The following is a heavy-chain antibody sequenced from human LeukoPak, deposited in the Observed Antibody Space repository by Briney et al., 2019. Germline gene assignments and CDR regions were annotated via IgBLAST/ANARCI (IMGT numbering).Heavy chain of an antibody. CDR2: ISAYNGNT. Sequence: ASVKVSCKASGGTFSSYGISWVRQAPGQGLEWMGWISAYNGNTNYAQKLQGRVTMTTDTSTSTAYMELRSLRSDDTAVYYCARDLGITMVRGVSYYYYYMDVWGKGTTVTVSS. J-gene: IGHJ6*03. CDR1: GGTFSSYG. CDR3: ARDLGITMVRGVSYYYYYMDV. V-gene: IGHV1-18*01. D-gene: IGHD3-10*01.